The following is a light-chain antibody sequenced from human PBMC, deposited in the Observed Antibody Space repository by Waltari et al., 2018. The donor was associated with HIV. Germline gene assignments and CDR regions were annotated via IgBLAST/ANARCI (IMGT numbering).Light chain of an antibody. CDR1: QDIRHY. CDR2: DAS. Sequence: DIQMTQSLSFLSASVGDKVTITCQASQDIRHYLNWYQKKAGKAPKLLIYDASKLQTGVPSRFSGSDSGTDLTLTITSLQSEDIGTYYCQQYADLPLTFGGGTQVEIK. CDR3: QQYADLPLT. J-gene: IGKJ4*01. V-gene: IGKV1-33*01.